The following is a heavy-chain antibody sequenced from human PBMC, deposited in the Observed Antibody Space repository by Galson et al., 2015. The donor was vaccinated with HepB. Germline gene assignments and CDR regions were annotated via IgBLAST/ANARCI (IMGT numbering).Heavy chain of an antibody. Sequence: SVKVSCKASGGTFSSYAISWVRQAPGQGLEWMGGIIPIFGTANYAQKFQGRVTITADESTSTAYMELSSLRSEDTAVYYCARERYSSGWYDYSAYWGQGTLVTVSS. CDR3: ARERYSSGWYDYSAY. CDR2: IIPIFGTA. V-gene: IGHV1-69*13. J-gene: IGHJ4*02. CDR1: GGTFSSYA. D-gene: IGHD6-19*01.